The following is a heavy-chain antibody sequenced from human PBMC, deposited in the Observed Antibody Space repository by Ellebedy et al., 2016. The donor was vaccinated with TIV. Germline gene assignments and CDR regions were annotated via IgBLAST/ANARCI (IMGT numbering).Heavy chain of an antibody. V-gene: IGHV3-23*01. CDR2: ISGSGGST. Sequence: GGSLRLXCAASGFTFSSYAMSWVRQAPGRRLEWVSAISGSGGSTHYVDSVRGRFTIPRDNSKNTLYLQMTSLRAEDTAVYYCARAPTAIFAHFYYYYYYIDVWGKGTTVTVSS. CDR1: GFTFSSYA. CDR3: ARAPTAIFAHFYYYYYYIDV. J-gene: IGHJ6*03. D-gene: IGHD2-21*02.